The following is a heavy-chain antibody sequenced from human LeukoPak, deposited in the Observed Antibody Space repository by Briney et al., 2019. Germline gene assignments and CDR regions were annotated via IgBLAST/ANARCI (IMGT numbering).Heavy chain of an antibody. V-gene: IGHV4-34*01. CDR2: INHSGST. D-gene: IGHD5-18*01. CDR3: ARGGIQLWSVDY. Sequence: SETLSLTCAVYGGSFSGYYWSWIRQPPGKGLEWIGEINHSGSTNYNPSLKSRVTISVDTSKNQFSLKLSSVTTADTAVYYCARGGIQLWSVDYWGQGTLVTVSS. CDR1: GGSFSGYY. J-gene: IGHJ4*02.